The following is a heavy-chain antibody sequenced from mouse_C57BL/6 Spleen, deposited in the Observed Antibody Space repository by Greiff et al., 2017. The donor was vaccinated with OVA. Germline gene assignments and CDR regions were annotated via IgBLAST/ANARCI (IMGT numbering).Heavy chain of an antibody. Sequence: QVQLKQPGAELVKPGASVKMSCKASGYTFTSYWITWVKQRPGQGLEWIGDIYPGSGSTNYNEKFKSKATLTVDISSSTAYMQLSSLTSEDSAVYYCASYYSNPFAYWGQGTLVTVSA. CDR2: IYPGSGST. V-gene: IGHV1-55*01. CDR3: ASYYSNPFAY. J-gene: IGHJ3*01. D-gene: IGHD2-5*01. CDR1: GYTFTSYW.